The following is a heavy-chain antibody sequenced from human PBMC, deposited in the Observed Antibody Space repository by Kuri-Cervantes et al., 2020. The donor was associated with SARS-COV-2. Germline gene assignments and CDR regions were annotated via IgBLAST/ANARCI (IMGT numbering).Heavy chain of an antibody. CDR3: ATLPEVPGSSSWYYGYYYYGMDV. Sequence: GSLRLSCNVSGGPISSYKWSWIRQPPGKGLEWNGYIYYSGNTNYNPTLKSRVTISVDTSKNQFSLKLSSVTAADTAVYYCATLPEVPGSSSWYYGYYYYGMDVWGQGTTVTVSS. J-gene: IGHJ6*02. CDR2: IYYSGNT. D-gene: IGHD6-13*01. V-gene: IGHV4-59*01. CDR1: GGPISSYK.